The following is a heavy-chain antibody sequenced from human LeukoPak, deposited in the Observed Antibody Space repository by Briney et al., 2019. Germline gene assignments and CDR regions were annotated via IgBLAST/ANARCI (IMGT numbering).Heavy chain of an antibody. J-gene: IGHJ6*02. CDR3: AKAASSSWPSYYYGMDV. V-gene: IGHV3-23*01. D-gene: IGHD6-13*01. Sequence: QAGGSLRLSCAASGFTFSSYAMSWARQAPGEGLEWVSAISGSGGSTYYADSVKGRFTISKDNSKNTVYLQMSSLRVDDTAVYYCAKAASSSWPSYYYGMDVWGQGTTVTVSS. CDR1: GFTFSSYA. CDR2: ISGSGGST.